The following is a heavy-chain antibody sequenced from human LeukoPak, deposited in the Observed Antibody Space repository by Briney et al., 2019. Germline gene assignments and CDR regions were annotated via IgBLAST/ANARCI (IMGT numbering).Heavy chain of an antibody. CDR1: GFTFSDYY. J-gene: IGHJ4*02. CDR2: ISSSGSTI. CDR3: ARDARQQLVERFDY. Sequence: GGSLRLSCAASGFTFSDYYMSWIRQAPGKGLEWVSYISSSGSTIYYADSVKGRFTISRDNAKNSLYLQKNSLRAEDTAVYYCARDARQQLVERFDYWGQGTLVTVSS. D-gene: IGHD6-13*01. V-gene: IGHV3-11*01.